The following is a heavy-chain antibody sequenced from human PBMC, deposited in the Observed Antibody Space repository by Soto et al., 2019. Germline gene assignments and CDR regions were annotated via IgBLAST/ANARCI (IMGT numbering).Heavy chain of an antibody. CDR2: ISYDGSNK. Sequence: GGSLRLSCAASGFTFSSYGMHWVRQAPGKGLEWVAVISYDGSNKYYADSVKGRFTISRDNSKNTLYLQMNSLRAEDTAVYYRAKGGIRYFDPEDHYYGKDVWRQGTSVTVSS. D-gene: IGHD3-9*01. CDR3: AKGGIRYFDPEDHYYGKDV. V-gene: IGHV3-30*18. J-gene: IGHJ6*01. CDR1: GFTFSSYG.